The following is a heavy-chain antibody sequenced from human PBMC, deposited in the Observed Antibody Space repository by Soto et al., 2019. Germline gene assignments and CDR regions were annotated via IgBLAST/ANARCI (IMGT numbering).Heavy chain of an antibody. CDR3: ARDSDITGTKMIVY. V-gene: IGHV3-30-3*01. D-gene: IGHD1-7*01. CDR1: GFTFSSYA. J-gene: IGHJ4*02. CDR2: ISYDGSNK. Sequence: PGGSLRLSCAASGFTFSSYAMHWVRQAPGKGLEWVAVISYDGSNKYYADSVKGRFTISRDNSKNTLYLQMNSLRAEDTAVYYCARDSDITGTKMIVYWGQGTLVTVSS.